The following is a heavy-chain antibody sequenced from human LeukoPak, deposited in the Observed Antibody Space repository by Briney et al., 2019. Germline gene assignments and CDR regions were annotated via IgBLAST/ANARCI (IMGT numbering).Heavy chain of an antibody. CDR3: ARRWCGGGTCHNWFDP. J-gene: IGHJ5*02. CDR2: IYPGDSDT. V-gene: IGHV5-51*01. D-gene: IGHD2-15*01. Sequence: GESLKICSNGSGYSFTSYWIGWVRQMPGKGLEWMGIIYPGDSDTRYSPSLQGQVTISADKSISTAYLQWSSLKASDTAMYYCARRWCGGGTCHNWFDPWGQGTLVTVSS. CDR1: GYSFTSYW.